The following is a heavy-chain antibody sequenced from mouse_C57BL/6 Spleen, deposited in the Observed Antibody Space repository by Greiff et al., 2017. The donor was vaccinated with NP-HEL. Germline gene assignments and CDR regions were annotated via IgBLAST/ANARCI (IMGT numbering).Heavy chain of an antibody. CDR3: ARHTSGTRGYYDAMDY. CDR2: ISSGGSYT. V-gene: IGHV5-6*01. J-gene: IGHJ4*01. D-gene: IGHD4-1*01. CDR1: GFTFSSYG. Sequence: EVQVVESGGDLVKPGGSLKLSCAASGFTFSSYGMSWVRQTPDKRLEWVATISSGGSYTYYPDSVKGRFTISRDNAKNTLYLQMSSLKSEDTAMYYCARHTSGTRGYYDAMDYWGQGTSVTVSS.